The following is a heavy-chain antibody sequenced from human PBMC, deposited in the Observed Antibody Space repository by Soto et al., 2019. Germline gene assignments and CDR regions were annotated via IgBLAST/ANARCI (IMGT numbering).Heavy chain of an antibody. CDR2: IIPIFGTA. J-gene: IGHJ6*02. Sequence: ASVKVSCKASGCTFSSYAISWVRQAPGQGLEWMGGIIPIFGTANYAQKFQGRVTITADESTSTAYMELSSLRSEDTAVYYCARARAQDSSPPAVWGQGTTVTVS. CDR1: GCTFSSYA. V-gene: IGHV1-69*13. CDR3: ARARAQDSSPPAV. D-gene: IGHD6-13*01.